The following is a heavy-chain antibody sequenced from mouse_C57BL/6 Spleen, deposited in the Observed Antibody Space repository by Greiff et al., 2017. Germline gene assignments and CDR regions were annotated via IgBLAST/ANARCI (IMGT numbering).Heavy chain of an antibody. CDR3: ARGGDTGTGFAY. V-gene: IGHV3-1*01. D-gene: IGHD4-1*01. J-gene: IGHJ3*01. CDR1: GYSITSGYD. CDR2: ISYSGST. Sequence: VQLKQSGPGMVKPSQSLSLTCTVTGYSITSGYDWHWIRHFPGNKLEWMGYISYSGSTNYNPSLKSRISITHDTSKNHFFLKLNSVTTEDTATYYCARGGDTGTGFAYWGQGTLVTVSA.